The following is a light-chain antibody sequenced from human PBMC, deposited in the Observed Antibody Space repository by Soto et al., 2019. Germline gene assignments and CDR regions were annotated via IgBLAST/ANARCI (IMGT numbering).Light chain of an antibody. J-gene: IGKJ2*01. CDR3: QQSYSTWYT. Sequence: DIQMTQSPSSLSASVGDRVTITCRASQSISSYLNWYQQKPWKAPKLLIYAASSLQSGVQSRFSGSGSGTDFTLTISSLQPEDFATYYCQQSYSTWYTFGQGTKLEIK. CDR1: QSISSY. CDR2: AAS. V-gene: IGKV1-39*01.